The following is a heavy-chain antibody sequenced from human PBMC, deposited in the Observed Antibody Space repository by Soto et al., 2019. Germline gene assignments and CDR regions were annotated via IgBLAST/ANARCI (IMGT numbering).Heavy chain of an antibody. CDR1: GYTFTSYY. V-gene: IGHV1-46*01. J-gene: IGHJ4*02. CDR3: ARVSDSSYYYDSSGYDY. Sequence: ASVKVSCKASGYTFTSYYMHWVRQAPGQRLEWMGIINPSGGSTSYAQKFQGRVTMTRDTSTSTVYMELSSLRSEATAVYYCARVSDSSYYYDSSGYDYWGQGTLVTVSS. D-gene: IGHD3-22*01. CDR2: INPSGGST.